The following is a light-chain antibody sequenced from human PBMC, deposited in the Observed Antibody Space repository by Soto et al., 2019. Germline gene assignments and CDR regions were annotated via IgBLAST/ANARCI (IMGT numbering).Light chain of an antibody. J-gene: IGLJ2*01. CDR2: DVS. CDR3: CSYVGGYSFVF. V-gene: IGLV2-11*01. CDR1: SRDLGRSNS. Sequence: QSALTQPRSVSGSPGQSVTISCTGTSRDLGRSNSVSWYQQHPGKAPRLIIYDVSQRPSGVTDRFSASKVGNTASLTISWLQAEDEADYHCCSYVGGYSFVFFGGGTKLPVL.